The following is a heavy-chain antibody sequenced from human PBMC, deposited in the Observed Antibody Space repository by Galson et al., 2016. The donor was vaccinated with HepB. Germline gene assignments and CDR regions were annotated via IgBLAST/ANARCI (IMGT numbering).Heavy chain of an antibody. CDR3: ARSKSWGSTGGWYFDL. D-gene: IGHD3-16*01. Sequence: QSGAEVKKPGESLRISCEGSGYSFTNYWIVWVRQMPGKGLEWMGIIYPGDSDIKYSPSFQGQVTISADKSNKTASLHWISLKASDTAIYYCARSKSWGSTGGWYFDLWGRGTLVTVSS. CDR2: IYPGDSDI. V-gene: IGHV5-51*01. CDR1: GYSFTNYW. J-gene: IGHJ2*01.